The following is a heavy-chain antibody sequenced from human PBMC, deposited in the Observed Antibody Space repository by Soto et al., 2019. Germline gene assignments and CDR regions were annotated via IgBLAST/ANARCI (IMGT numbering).Heavy chain of an antibody. CDR1: RFTFSSYN. D-gene: IGHD6-6*01. Sequence: PGGSLRLSCAASRFTFSSYNMNWVRQAPGRGLEWVSYIRSTSGTVFYAHSVKGRFTISRDNAKNSLYLHMNSLREEDTAIYYCARDGESSSSSDFDYWGQGTLVTVSS. CDR3: ARDGESSSSSDFDY. V-gene: IGHV3-48*02. J-gene: IGHJ4*02. CDR2: IRSTSGTV.